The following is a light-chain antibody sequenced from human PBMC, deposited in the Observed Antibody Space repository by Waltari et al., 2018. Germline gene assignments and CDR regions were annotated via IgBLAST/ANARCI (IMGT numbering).Light chain of an antibody. V-gene: IGLV2-14*01. CDR2: DVS. CDR1: SRDVGFYNY. Sequence: QSALTQPASVSGSPGQSTTISCTGTSRDVGFYNYVSWYQQHPGKAPKLMIYDVSERPSGVSNRFAGSKSGNTASLTISGLQAEDEADYYCNSYAGSSSWVFGGGTKLTVL. CDR3: NSYAGSSSWV. J-gene: IGLJ3*02.